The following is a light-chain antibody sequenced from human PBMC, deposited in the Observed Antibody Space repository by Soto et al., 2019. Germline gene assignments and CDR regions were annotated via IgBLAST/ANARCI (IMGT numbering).Light chain of an antibody. J-gene: IGKJ4*01. CDR2: AAF. CDR1: QGINNF. V-gene: IGKV1-27*01. Sequence: DIQMTQSPSSLSASVGDRVTITCRASQGINNFLAWYQQKSGEVPKLLNYAAFTLQSGVPSRFSGSGFGTDFVLTISSLEPEDVATYYCQKYDSVPLTFGGGTRVEIK. CDR3: QKYDSVPLT.